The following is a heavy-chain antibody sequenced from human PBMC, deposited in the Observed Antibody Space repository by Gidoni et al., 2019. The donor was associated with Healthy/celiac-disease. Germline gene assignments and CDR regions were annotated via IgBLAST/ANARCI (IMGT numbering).Heavy chain of an antibody. J-gene: IGHJ5*02. CDR3: ARSYYDFWSGYSNWFDH. V-gene: IGHV3-33*01. Sequence: QVQLVESGGGVVQPGRSLSLSCAASGFTFSSYGMHWVRQAPGKGLEWVAVIWYAGSNKYYADSVKGRFTISRDNSKNTLYLQMNSLRAEDTAVYYCARSYYDFWSGYSNWFDHWGQGTLVTVSS. CDR2: IWYAGSNK. CDR1: GFTFSSYG. D-gene: IGHD3-3*01.